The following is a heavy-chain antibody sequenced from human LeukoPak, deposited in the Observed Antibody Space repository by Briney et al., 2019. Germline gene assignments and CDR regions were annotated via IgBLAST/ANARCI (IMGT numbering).Heavy chain of an antibody. J-gene: IGHJ6*03. V-gene: IGHV1-2*02. CDR2: INPNSGDT. CDR1: GYTFTDYY. CDR3: ARDTARITIFGVAKYMDV. Sequence: ASVKVSCKASGYTFTDYYMHWVRQAPGQGLEWMGWINPNSGDTKYAQKSQGRVTMTRDTSITIAYMEVSRLRSDDTAVYYCARDTARITIFGVAKYMDVWGKGTTVTVSS. D-gene: IGHD3-3*01.